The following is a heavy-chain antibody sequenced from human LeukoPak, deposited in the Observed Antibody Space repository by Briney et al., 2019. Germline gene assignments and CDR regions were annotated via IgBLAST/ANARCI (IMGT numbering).Heavy chain of an antibody. Sequence: GGSLRLSCAASGFTFSSYGMHWVRQAPGKGLEWVAVIWYDGSNKYYADSVKGRFTISRDNSKNTLYLQMNSLRAEDTAVYYCARDLSTYGLDYWGQGTLVTVSS. V-gene: IGHV3-33*01. CDR3: ARDLSTYGLDY. D-gene: IGHD3-10*01. CDR2: IWYDGSNK. CDR1: GFTFSSYG. J-gene: IGHJ4*02.